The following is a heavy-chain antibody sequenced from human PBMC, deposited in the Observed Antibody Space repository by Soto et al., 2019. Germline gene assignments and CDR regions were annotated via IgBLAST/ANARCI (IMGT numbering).Heavy chain of an antibody. CDR1: GGSISSGGFY. CDR2: IYYTGPT. V-gene: IGHV4-31*03. CDR3: ARDHYFDSGSYDSPSYYYVMDV. D-gene: IGHD3-10*01. J-gene: IGHJ6*02. Sequence: QVQLQESGPGLGKPSQTLSLTCTVSGGSISSGGFYWSWIRQHPQKGLEWIGHIYYTGPTYYNPSLKSRVTTSMDPSKNQFSLKLSSVTAADTAVCYCARDHYFDSGSYDSPSYYYVMDVWGQGTSVTVSS.